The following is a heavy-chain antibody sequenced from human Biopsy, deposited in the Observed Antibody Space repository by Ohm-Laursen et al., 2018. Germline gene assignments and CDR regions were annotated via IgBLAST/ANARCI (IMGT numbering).Heavy chain of an antibody. CDR3: ARIFLVGVTPGYGMDV. V-gene: IGHV3-21*01. CDR2: ISSSSDNI. CDR1: GFTFNNYG. J-gene: IGHJ6*02. Sequence: SLRLSCAASGFTFNNYGMQWVRQAPGKGLGWVSTISSSSDNIYYVDSVKGRFTISRDNAKNSLYLQMNSLRAEDTALYYCARIFLVGVTPGYGMDVWGQGTTVTVSS. D-gene: IGHD1-26*01.